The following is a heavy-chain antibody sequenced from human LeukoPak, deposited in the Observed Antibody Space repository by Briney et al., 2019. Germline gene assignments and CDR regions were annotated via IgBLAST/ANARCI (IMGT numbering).Heavy chain of an antibody. CDR3: ARALEDYYYYYMDV. J-gene: IGHJ6*03. D-gene: IGHD5-24*01. CDR1: GFTFSSYS. Sequence: GGYLRLSCAASGFTFSSYSMNWVRQAPGKGLEWVSYISSSSSTIYYADSVKGRFTISRDNAKNSLYLQMNSRRAEDTAVYYCARALEDYYYYYMDVWGKGTTVTVSS. CDR2: ISSSSSTI. V-gene: IGHV3-48*01.